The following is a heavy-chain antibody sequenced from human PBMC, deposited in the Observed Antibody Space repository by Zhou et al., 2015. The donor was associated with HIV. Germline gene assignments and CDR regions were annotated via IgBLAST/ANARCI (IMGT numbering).Heavy chain of an antibody. V-gene: IGHV1-8*01. Sequence: QVQLVQSGAEVKKPGASVKVSCKASGYTFTNYDINWVRQATGEGLEWMGWMTPNSGNTGYAQKFQGRVIMTRDTSINTAYMELSGLTSEDTAIYYCTRGRWEVPDAYWGQGSLVTVSP. J-gene: IGHJ4*02. D-gene: IGHD1-26*01. CDR2: MTPNSGNT. CDR1: GYTFTNYD. CDR3: TRGRWEVPDAY.